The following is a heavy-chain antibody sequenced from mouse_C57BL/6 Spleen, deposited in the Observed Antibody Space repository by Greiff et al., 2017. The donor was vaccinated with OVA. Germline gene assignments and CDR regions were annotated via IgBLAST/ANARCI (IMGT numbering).Heavy chain of an antibody. V-gene: IGHV2-6-1*01. CDR1: GFSLTSYG. CDR3: ARHILRDYYAMDY. Sequence: VMLVESGPGLVAPSQSLSITCTVSGFSLTSYGVHWVRQPPGKGLEWLVVIWSDGSTTYNSALKSRLSISKDNSKSQVFLKMNSLQTDDTAMYYFARHILRDYYAMDYWGQGTSVTVSS. CDR2: IWSDGST. J-gene: IGHJ4*01.